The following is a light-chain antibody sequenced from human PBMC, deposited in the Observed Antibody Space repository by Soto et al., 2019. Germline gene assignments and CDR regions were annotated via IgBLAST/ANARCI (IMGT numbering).Light chain of an antibody. V-gene: IGLV2-11*01. CDR2: DVS. J-gene: IGLJ1*01. Sequence: QSVLTQPASVSGSPGQSTTISCTGTSSDVGAYNYVSWYQQHPGKAPKVMIYDVSKRPSGVPDRFSGSKSGTTASLTISGLQADDEADYYCCSYAGSYNYVFGSGTKLTVL. CDR1: SSDVGAYNY. CDR3: CSYAGSYNYV.